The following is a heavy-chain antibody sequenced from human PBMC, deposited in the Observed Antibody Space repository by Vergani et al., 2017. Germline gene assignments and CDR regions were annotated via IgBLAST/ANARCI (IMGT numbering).Heavy chain of an antibody. CDR3: AKVCCSTSCPYGGGAFDV. V-gene: IGHV3-23*01. CDR2: INNNGGST. J-gene: IGHJ3*01. CDR1: GFTFNSYA. Sequence: QLLESGGGLIQPGGSLRLSCAASGFTFNSYAMTWVRQAPGKGLEWVSGINNNGGSTYYADSVKGRFTISRDNSKNTLYLQMTDLRAEDTATYYCAKVCCSTSCPYGGGAFDVWDHGTMVAVSS. D-gene: IGHD2-2*01.